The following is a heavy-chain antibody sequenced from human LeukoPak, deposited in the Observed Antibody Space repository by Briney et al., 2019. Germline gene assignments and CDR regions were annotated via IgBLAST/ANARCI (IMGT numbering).Heavy chain of an antibody. CDR3: AREYSGSYYVAAFDV. Sequence: GGSLRLSCAASGFAFNNYGMHWVRQAPGKGLEWVAVIRSDGNNKYYVDSVKGRFTVSRDKSKNTLYLQMNSLRAEDTAVYYCAREYSGSYYVAAFDVWGQGTLVTVSS. CDR2: IRSDGNNK. D-gene: IGHD1-26*01. V-gene: IGHV3-33*01. J-gene: IGHJ3*01. CDR1: GFAFNNYG.